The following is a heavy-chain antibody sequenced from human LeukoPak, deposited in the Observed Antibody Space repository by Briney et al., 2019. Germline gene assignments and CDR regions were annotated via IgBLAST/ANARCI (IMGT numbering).Heavy chain of an antibody. V-gene: IGHV3-23*01. J-gene: IGHJ3*02. CDR2: IFPSGGEI. CDR3: AKVANRGWGDAFDI. Sequence: PGGSLRLSCAASGFTFSTFAMIWVRQPPGKGLEWVSSIFPSGGEIHYADSVRGRFTISRDNSKSTLSLQMNSLRAEDTAIYYCAKVANRGWGDAFDIWGQGTMVTVSS. D-gene: IGHD3-10*01. CDR1: GFTFSTFA.